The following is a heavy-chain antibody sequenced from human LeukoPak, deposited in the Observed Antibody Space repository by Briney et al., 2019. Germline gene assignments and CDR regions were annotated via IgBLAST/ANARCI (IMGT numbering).Heavy chain of an antibody. D-gene: IGHD3-3*01. CDR1: GYTLTELS. Sequence: ASVKVSCKVSGYTLTELSMHWVRQAPGIGLEWMGGFDPEDGETIYAQKFLGRVTMTEDTPTDTAYMELSSLRSEDTAVYYCATDSGVVVPQNYFDYWGQGTLVTVSS. J-gene: IGHJ4*02. V-gene: IGHV1-24*01. CDR2: FDPEDGET. CDR3: ATDSGVVVPQNYFDY.